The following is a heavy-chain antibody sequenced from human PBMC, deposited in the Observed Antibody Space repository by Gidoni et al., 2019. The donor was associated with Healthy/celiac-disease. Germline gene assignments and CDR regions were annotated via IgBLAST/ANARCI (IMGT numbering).Heavy chain of an antibody. Sequence: EVQLVQSGAAVKKPGESLRISCKGSGYSFTSYWISWVRQMPGKGLECMGRIDPSDSYTNYSPSFQGHVTISADKSISTAYLQWRSLKASDTAMYYCARQGIIGILGERKNDYWGQGTLVTVSS. D-gene: IGHD3-16*01. V-gene: IGHV5-10-1*03. J-gene: IGHJ4*02. CDR3: ARQGIIGILGERKNDY. CDR2: IDPSDSYT. CDR1: GYSFTSYW.